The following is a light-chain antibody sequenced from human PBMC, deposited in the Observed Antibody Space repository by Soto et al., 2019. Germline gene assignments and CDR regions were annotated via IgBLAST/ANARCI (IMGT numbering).Light chain of an antibody. V-gene: IGKV3D-15*01. CDR3: QQYNNWPWT. Sequence: EIVLPQSPGTLSLSPGEGATISCRASQTISSNLAWYQHKPGQAPRLLIYGASTRATGIPARFSGSGSGTEFTLTISSLQSEDFAVYSCQQYNNWPWTFGQGTKVDI. CDR2: GAS. J-gene: IGKJ1*01. CDR1: QTISSN.